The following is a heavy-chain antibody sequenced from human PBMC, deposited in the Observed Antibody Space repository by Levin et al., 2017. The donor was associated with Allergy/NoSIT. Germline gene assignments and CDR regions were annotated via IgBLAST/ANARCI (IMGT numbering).Heavy chain of an antibody. CDR3: AKEGPMGNYYDSSGYYLMYYFDY. CDR2: ISYDGSNK. V-gene: IGHV3-30*18. D-gene: IGHD3-22*01. J-gene: IGHJ4*02. Sequence: LSLTCAASGFTFSSYGMHWVRQAPGKGLEWVAVISYDGSNKYYADSVKGRFTISRDNSKNTLYLQMNSLRAEDTAVYYCAKEGPMGNYYDSSGYYLMYYFDYWGQGTLVTVSS. CDR1: GFTFSSYG.